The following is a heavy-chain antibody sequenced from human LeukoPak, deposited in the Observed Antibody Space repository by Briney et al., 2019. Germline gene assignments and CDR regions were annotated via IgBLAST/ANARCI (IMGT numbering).Heavy chain of an antibody. CDR3: ARPGYSSGWDLDAFDI. CDR2: IYTSGST. CDR1: GGSISSYY. V-gene: IGHV4-4*07. D-gene: IGHD6-19*01. Sequence: SETLSLTCTVSGGSISSYYWSWIRQPAGKGLEWIGRIYTSGSTNYNPSLKSRVTMSVDTSKNQFSLKLSSVTAADTAVYYCARPGYSSGWDLDAFDIWGQGTTVTVSS. J-gene: IGHJ3*02.